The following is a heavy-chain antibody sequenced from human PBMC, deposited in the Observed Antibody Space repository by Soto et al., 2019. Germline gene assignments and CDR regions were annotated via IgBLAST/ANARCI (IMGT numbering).Heavy chain of an antibody. CDR2: ISASADGT. CDR3: AIYIVLAITTPGHFDS. V-gene: IGHV3-23*01. J-gene: IGHJ4*02. Sequence: GGSLRLSCAASGFTFSSYAMSWVRQAPEKGLEWVSSISASADGTYYADSVKGRFTISRDNSQNTLYLQMNSLRAEDTAVYYCAIYIVLAITTPGHFDSWGQGSLVTVSS. D-gene: IGHD5-12*01. CDR1: GFTFSSYA.